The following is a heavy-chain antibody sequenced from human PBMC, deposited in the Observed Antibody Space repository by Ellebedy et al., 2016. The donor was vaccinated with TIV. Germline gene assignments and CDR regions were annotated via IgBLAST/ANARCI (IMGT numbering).Heavy chain of an antibody. CDR1: GFTFSNYA. CDR3: VKDSTVFGLVRGFHYYGMDV. Sequence: GESLKISXAASGFTFSNYAMNWVRQAPGRGLEWIASINGRGDTTYYADSVKGRFTVSRDNSDNVMYLQLSSLRPEDTAVYFCVKDSTVFGLVRGFHYYGMDVWGQGTTVNVSS. V-gene: IGHV3-23*01. CDR2: INGRGDTT. J-gene: IGHJ6*02. D-gene: IGHD3-3*01.